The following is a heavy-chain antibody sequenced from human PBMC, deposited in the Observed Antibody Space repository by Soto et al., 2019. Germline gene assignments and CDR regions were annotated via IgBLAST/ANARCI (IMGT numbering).Heavy chain of an antibody. CDR3: ARIVSGYPQYYYYGMDV. CDR1: GGTFSSYA. J-gene: IGHJ6*02. V-gene: IGHV1-69*06. Sequence: SVKVSCKASGGTFSSYAISWVRQAPGQGLEWMGGIIPIFGTANYAQKFQDRVTITADKSTSTAYMELSSLRSEDTAVYYCARIVSGYPQYYYYGMDVWGQGTTVTVSS. D-gene: IGHD3-22*01. CDR2: IIPIFGTA.